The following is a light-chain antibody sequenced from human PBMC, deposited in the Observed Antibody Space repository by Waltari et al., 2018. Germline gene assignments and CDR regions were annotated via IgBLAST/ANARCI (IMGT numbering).Light chain of an antibody. CDR3: SSYAGSNVV. CDR2: ESS. Sequence: SWNQHHPGKGPKFMIYESSKRPPGFPDRLSGSKSGNTAYLTVSGLQAEDEADYYCSSYAGSNVVFGGGTKLTVL. V-gene: IGLV2-8*01. J-gene: IGLJ2*01.